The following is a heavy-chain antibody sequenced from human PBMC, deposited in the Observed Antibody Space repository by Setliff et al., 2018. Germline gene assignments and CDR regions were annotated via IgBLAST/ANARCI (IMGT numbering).Heavy chain of an antibody. Sequence: PSETLSLTCTVSGGPINSDRYYWGWIRQPPGKGLEWIGSMYSSGSTYYNPSLKSRVTISVDTSQNQFSLNLRSVTAADTAVYFCARQPSSGAYYNPRPYYFDYWGQGTLVTVSS. V-gene: IGHV4-39*01. CDR1: GGPINSDRYY. CDR2: MYSSGST. CDR3: ARQPSSGAYYNPRPYYFDY. D-gene: IGHD3-10*01. J-gene: IGHJ4*02.